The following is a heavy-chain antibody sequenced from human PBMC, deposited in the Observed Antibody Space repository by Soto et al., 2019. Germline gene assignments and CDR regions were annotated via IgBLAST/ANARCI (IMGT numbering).Heavy chain of an antibody. V-gene: IGHV1-18*01. CDR2: ISTWNGET. J-gene: IGHJ5*02. D-gene: IGHD3-10*01. CDR1: GYTYTSYP. Sequence: QVQLVQSGPEVKKPGASLKVSCKASGYTYTSYPITWVRQAPGQGLEWVGWISTWNGETNYAQNFQGRVSMTTDTSTTTAYMELRSLRSDDTAVYYCARDVADLGVDPWGQGTLVTVSS. CDR3: ARDVADLGVDP.